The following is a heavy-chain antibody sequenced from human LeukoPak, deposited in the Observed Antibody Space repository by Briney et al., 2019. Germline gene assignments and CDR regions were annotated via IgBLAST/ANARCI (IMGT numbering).Heavy chain of an antibody. CDR1: GGSISSGGYY. V-gene: IGHV4-31*03. D-gene: IGHD5-18*01. CDR3: ARDRQWGYGYYYYYYMDV. J-gene: IGHJ6*03. CDR2: ICYSGST. Sequence: SQTLSLTCTVSGGSISSGGYYWSWIRQHPGKGLEWIGYICYSGSTYYNPSLKSRVTISVDTSKNQFSLKLSSVTAADTAVYYCARDRQWGYGYYYYYYMDVWGKGTTVTVSS.